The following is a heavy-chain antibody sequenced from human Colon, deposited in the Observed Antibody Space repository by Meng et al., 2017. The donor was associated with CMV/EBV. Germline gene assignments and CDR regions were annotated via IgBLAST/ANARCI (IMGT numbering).Heavy chain of an antibody. CDR2: FNLDSDST. Sequence: ASVKVSCKTYGYSGYYVHWVRQTPGRGLEWMGWFNLDSDSTKYAQKFQGRVSMTRDTAISSVSLELSRLRSDDTAVYYCARVVADSFGMDVWGQGTTVTVSS. D-gene: IGHD5-12*01. J-gene: IGHJ6*02. V-gene: IGHV1-2*02. CDR3: ARVVADSFGMDV. CDR1: GYSGYY.